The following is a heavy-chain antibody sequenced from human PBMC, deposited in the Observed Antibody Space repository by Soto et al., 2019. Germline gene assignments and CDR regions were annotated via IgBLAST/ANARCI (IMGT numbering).Heavy chain of an antibody. J-gene: IGHJ4*02. D-gene: IGHD3-3*01. CDR3: ARGGYYDFWSGSENFDY. CDR2: IYSCESDT. CDR1: GYSFTSYW. V-gene: IGHV5-51*01. Sequence: GESLKIPCKGSGYSFTSYWIGWVRQMPGKGLEWMGIIYSCESDTRYSPSFQGPVTISADQSISPTYPPRGSPKASDTAMYYCARGGYYDFWSGSENFDYWGQGTLVTVSS.